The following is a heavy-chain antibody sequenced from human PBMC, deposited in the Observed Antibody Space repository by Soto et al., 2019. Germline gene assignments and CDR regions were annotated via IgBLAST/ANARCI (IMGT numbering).Heavy chain of an antibody. CDR2: IYHSGST. J-gene: IGHJ4*02. V-gene: IGHV4-4*02. CDR3: ARESASSGPGDY. D-gene: IGHD6-19*01. CDR1: GGSISSSNW. Sequence: QVQLQESGPGLVKPSGTLSLTCAVSGGSISSSNWWTWVRQPPGKGLEWIGEIYHSGSTNYNPSLKSRVTISIDKSKNQFSLKMYSVTAADTAVYYCARESASSGPGDYWGQGTLATVSS.